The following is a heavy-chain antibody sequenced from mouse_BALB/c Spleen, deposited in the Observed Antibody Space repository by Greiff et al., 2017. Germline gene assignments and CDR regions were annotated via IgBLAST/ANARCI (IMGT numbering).Heavy chain of an antibody. D-gene: IGHD2-14*01. Sequence: VKLVESGAELAKPGASVKMSCKASGYTFTSYWMHWVKQRPGQGLEWIGYINPSTGYTEYNQKFKDKATLTADKSSSTAYMQLSSLTSEDSAVYYCATYYRYDAWFAYWGQGTLVTVSA. CDR2: INPSTGYT. V-gene: IGHV1-7*01. J-gene: IGHJ3*01. CDR1: GYTFTSYW. CDR3: ATYYRYDAWFAY.